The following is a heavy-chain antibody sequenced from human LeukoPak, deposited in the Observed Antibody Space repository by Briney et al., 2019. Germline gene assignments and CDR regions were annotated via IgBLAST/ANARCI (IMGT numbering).Heavy chain of an antibody. D-gene: IGHD3-10*01. CDR3: ARAQVLLWFGELLNNWFDP. J-gene: IGHJ5*02. Sequence: SETLSLTCTVSGYSISSGYYWGWIRQPPGKGLEWIGSIYHSGSTYYNPSLKSRVTISVDTSKNQFSLKLSSVTAADTAVYYCARAQVLLWFGELLNNWFDPWGQGTLVTVSS. CDR1: GYSISSGYY. V-gene: IGHV4-38-2*02. CDR2: IYHSGST.